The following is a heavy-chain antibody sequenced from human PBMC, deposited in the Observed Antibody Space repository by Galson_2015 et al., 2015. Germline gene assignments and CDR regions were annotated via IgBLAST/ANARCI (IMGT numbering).Heavy chain of an antibody. CDR2: TWPGDSET. Sequence: QSGAEVKKPGESLQISCQVSGYSFTSYWIAWVRQLPGEGLEWVGVTWPGDSETNYGPSFQGQVTISVDKSSSSAFLQWSSLKAADTAIYYCARLFCTTTSCKSQSAGGMDVWGQGTTVIVSS. V-gene: IGHV5-51*01. J-gene: IGHJ6*02. D-gene: IGHD2-2*01. CDR3: ARLFCTTTSCKSQSAGGMDV. CDR1: GYSFTSYW.